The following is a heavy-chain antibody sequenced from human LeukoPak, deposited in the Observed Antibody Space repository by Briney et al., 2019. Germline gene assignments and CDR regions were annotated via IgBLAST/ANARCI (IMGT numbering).Heavy chain of an antibody. D-gene: IGHD5-18*01. CDR3: GKTTVGYSSGQKPAWPVDY. CDR1: GFTVSSNY. V-gene: IGHV3-23*01. CDR2: IFGSGGSP. J-gene: IGHJ4*02. Sequence: QSGGSLRLSCAASGFTVSSNYMSWVRQAPGKGLEWVSGIFGSGGSPHYADPVKGRFTISRDNSRNTVYLQINSLRAEDTAVYYCGKTTVGYSSGQKPAWPVDYWGQGTLVTVCS.